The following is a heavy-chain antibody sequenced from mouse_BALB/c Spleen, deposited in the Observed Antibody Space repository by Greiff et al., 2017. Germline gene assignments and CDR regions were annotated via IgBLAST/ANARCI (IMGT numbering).Heavy chain of an antibody. CDR3: ARDAFTTVSYAMDY. Sequence: EVQGVESGGGLVKPGGSLKLSCAASGFTFSDYYMYWVRQTPEKRLEWVATISDGGSYTYYPDSVKGRFTISRDNAKNNLYLQMSSLKSEDTAMYYCARDAFTTVSYAMDYWGQGTSVTVSS. CDR2: ISDGGSYT. V-gene: IGHV5-4*02. J-gene: IGHJ4*01. D-gene: IGHD1-1*01. CDR1: GFTFSDYY.